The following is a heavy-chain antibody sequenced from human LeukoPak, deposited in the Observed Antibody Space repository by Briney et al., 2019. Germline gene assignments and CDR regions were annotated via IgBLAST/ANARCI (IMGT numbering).Heavy chain of an antibody. CDR1: GFTVSSNS. D-gene: IGHD3-10*01. J-gene: IGHJ4*02. V-gene: IGHV3-66*01. Sequence: GGSLRLSCTVSGFTVSSNSWSWVRQAPGKGLEWVSVIYGGGSTRFADSVKGRFTISRDNIKNTMYLQMNSLTVEDTAVYYCARDPHYGSHYYFDNWGQGTLVTVSS. CDR3: ARDPHYGSHYYFDN. CDR2: IYGGGST.